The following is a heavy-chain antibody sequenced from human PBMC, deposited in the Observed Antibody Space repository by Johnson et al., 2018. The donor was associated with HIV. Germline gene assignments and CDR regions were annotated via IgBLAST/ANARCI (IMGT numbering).Heavy chain of an antibody. V-gene: IGHV3-30*02. CDR3: AKDKGVWGLDAFDI. D-gene: IGHD3-16*01. J-gene: IGHJ3*02. CDR1: GFTFSTYG. CDR2: IRYDGSNK. Sequence: QVQLVESGGRVVQPGRSLRLSCAASGFTFSTYGMHWVRQAPGKGLEWVAFIRYDGSNKYYTDSVKGQFTISRDNSKNPLYLQMNSLRAEDTAVYYCAKDKGVWGLDAFDIWGQGTMVTVSS.